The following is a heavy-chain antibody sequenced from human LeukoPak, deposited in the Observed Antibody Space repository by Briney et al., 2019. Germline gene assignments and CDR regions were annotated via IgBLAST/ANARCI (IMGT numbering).Heavy chain of an antibody. Sequence: SSETLSLTCTVSGGSISSGGYYWSWIRQHPGKGLEWIGYIYYSGSTYYNPSLKSRVTISVDTSKNQFSLKLSSVTAADTAVYYCAGEVPAADKSWFDPWGQGTLVTVSS. CDR2: IYYSGST. CDR1: GGSISSGGYY. D-gene: IGHD2-2*01. J-gene: IGHJ5*02. V-gene: IGHV4-31*03. CDR3: AGEVPAADKSWFDP.